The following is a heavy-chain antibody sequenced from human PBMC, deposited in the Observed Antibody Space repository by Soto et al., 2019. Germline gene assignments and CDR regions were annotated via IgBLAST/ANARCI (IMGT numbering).Heavy chain of an antibody. D-gene: IGHD5-18*01. J-gene: IGHJ6*02. CDR2: IWYDESNT. CDR3: ARDAAMAAYYFYGLDV. Sequence: PGGSLRLSCAASGFRFSRYGMHWARQAPGKGLERVAVIWYDESNTYHADSVKGRFTISRDNSQNTLYLQMNSLRAEDTAVFYCARDAAMAAYYFYGLDVWGQGTTVTVSS. V-gene: IGHV3-33*01. CDR1: GFRFSRYG.